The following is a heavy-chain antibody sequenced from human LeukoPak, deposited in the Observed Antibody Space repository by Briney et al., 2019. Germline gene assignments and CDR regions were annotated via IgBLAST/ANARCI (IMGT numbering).Heavy chain of an antibody. CDR1: GFSLTTSGAG. D-gene: IGHD2-8*02. J-gene: IGHJ4*02. CDR3: AHRVFQGGYWDSGKFDY. CDR2: IYWDNDR. V-gene: IGHV2-5*02. Sequence: SGPTLVNPTQTLTLTRTFSGFSLTTSGAGVGWIRQPPGKAPECLALIYWDNDRRYSPSLRSRLTITKDTSKNQVVLTMTNMDPVDTATYYCAHRVFQGGYWDSGKFDYWGRGIPVTVSS.